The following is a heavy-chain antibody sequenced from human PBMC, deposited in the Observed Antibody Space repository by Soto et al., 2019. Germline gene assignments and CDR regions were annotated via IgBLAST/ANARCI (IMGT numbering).Heavy chain of an antibody. Sequence: EASVKVSCKVSGYTLTELSMHWVRQAPGKGLEWMGGFDPEDGETIYAQKFQGRVTMTEDTSTATAYMELSSLRSEDTAVYYCATPLWFGELWRDYWGQGTLVTVSS. D-gene: IGHD3-10*01. CDR3: ATPLWFGELWRDY. CDR2: FDPEDGET. V-gene: IGHV1-24*01. J-gene: IGHJ4*02. CDR1: GYTLTELS.